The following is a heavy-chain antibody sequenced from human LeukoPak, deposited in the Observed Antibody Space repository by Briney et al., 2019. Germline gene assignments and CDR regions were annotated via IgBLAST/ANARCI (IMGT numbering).Heavy chain of an antibody. D-gene: IGHD5-18*01. J-gene: IGHJ4*02. CDR3: AKDGLLWIQARSHFDY. CDR1: GFTFSSYG. Sequence: PGGSLRLSCAASGFTFSSYGMHWVRQAPGKGLEWVAFIRYDGSNKYYADSVKGRFTISRDNSKSTLYLQMNSLRAEDAAVYYCAKDGLLWIQARSHFDYWGQGTLVTVSS. V-gene: IGHV3-30*02. CDR2: IRYDGSNK.